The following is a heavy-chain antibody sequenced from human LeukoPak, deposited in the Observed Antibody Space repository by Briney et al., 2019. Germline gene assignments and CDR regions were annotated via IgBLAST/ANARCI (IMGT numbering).Heavy chain of an antibody. J-gene: IGHJ4*02. D-gene: IGHD2-2*01. CDR2: IYYSGYT. Sequence: TLSLTCTVSGDSIKRVTDYWVWVRQHPGKGLEWIGYIYYSGYTYYNPSLTSLKSRVTMSVDTSKNQFSLNLNSVTAVDTAVYYCARARGSNTNPYYFDFWGQGTLVTVSS. CDR1: GDSIKRVTDY. V-gene: IGHV4-31*03. CDR3: ARARGSNTNPYYFDF.